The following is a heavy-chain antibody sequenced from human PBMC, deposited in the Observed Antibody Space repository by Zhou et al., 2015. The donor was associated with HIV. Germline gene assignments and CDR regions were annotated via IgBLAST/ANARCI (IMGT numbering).Heavy chain of an antibody. CDR1: GYSFNIYG. J-gene: IGHJ3*02. CDR2: ISAYNGNT. CDR3: ALTVWGSSGWYDAFDI. D-gene: IGHD6-19*01. Sequence: QVQLVQSGAEVKKPGASVKVSCKTSGYSFNIYGISWVRQAPGQGLEWMGWISAYNGNTNYAQKLQGRVTMTTDTSTSTAYMELRSLRSDDTAVYYCALTVWGSSGWYDAFDIWGQGTMVTVSS. V-gene: IGHV1-18*01.